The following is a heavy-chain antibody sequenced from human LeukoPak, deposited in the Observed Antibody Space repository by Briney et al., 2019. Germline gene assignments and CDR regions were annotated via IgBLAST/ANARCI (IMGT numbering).Heavy chain of an antibody. Sequence: GESLQISCKGSGYSFTSYWIGWVRQAPGQGLEWMGWISAYNGNTNYAQKLQGRVTMTTDTSTNTAYMELRSLRSDDTAVYYCARVRGVIWYDAFDIWGQGTMVTVSS. J-gene: IGHJ3*02. CDR3: ARVRGVIWYDAFDI. CDR2: ISAYNGNT. CDR1: GYSFTSYW. V-gene: IGHV1-18*04. D-gene: IGHD3-10*01.